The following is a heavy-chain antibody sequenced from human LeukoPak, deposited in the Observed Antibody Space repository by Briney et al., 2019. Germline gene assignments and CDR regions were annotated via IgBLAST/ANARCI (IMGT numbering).Heavy chain of an antibody. V-gene: IGHV3-30*02. CDR1: GFTFSSYA. Sequence: PGRSLRLSCAASGFTFSSYAMHWVRQAPGKGLEWVSFIRNDETEIHYADFAKGRFTISRDRSKNSVYLQMNSLRPDDTALYYCAKDGGRYRFDFWGQGTMVTVSS. D-gene: IGHD3-16*02. J-gene: IGHJ4*02. CDR3: AKDGGRYRFDF. CDR2: IRNDETEI.